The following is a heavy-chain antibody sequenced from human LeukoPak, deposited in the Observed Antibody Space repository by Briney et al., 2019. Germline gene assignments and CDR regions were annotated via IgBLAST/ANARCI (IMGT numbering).Heavy chain of an antibody. CDR3: ARGYYYDTGGVVDY. CDR2: IKQTGSEK. Sequence: GGSLRLSCAASGFTFSSYWMIWVRQAPGKGLEGVANIKQTGSEKYYVDSVRGRFTISRDNANNSLYLQMNSLRAEDTAVYYCARGYYYDTGGVVDYWGQGTLVTVSS. J-gene: IGHJ4*02. CDR1: GFTFSSYW. V-gene: IGHV3-7*03. D-gene: IGHD3-22*01.